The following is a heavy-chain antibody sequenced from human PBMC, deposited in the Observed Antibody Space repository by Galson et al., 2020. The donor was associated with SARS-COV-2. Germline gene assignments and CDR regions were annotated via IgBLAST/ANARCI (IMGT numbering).Heavy chain of an antibody. CDR1: GDSIRTGSISSGTNY. V-gene: IGHV4-61*02. Sequence: SETLSLTCTVSGDSIRTGSISSGTNYWSWIRQSAGKGLEWIGRVSTTGTTNYNPSLKSRVTVSLDTSKNQFSLELSSVTAADTAVYFCARDLTYYFDSSGFHSDAFDIWGQGTMVTVSS. CDR3: ARDLTYYFDSSGFHSDAFDI. J-gene: IGHJ3*02. CDR2: VSTTGTT. D-gene: IGHD3-22*01.